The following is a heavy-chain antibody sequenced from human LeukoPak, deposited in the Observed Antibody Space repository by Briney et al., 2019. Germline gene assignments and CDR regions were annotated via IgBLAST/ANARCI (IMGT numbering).Heavy chain of an antibody. J-gene: IGHJ4*02. D-gene: IGHD4-17*01. CDR2: IYYSGTT. V-gene: IGHV4-31*03. CDR3: ARVGIATVTTSFDY. CDR1: GVSISSGGYY. Sequence: SQTLSLTCTVSGVSISSGGYYWSWIRQHPGKGLEWIGYIYYSGTTYYNPSLKSRLTISVDTSKNQFSLKLSSVTAADTAVYYCARVGIATVTTSFDYWGQGTLVTVSS.